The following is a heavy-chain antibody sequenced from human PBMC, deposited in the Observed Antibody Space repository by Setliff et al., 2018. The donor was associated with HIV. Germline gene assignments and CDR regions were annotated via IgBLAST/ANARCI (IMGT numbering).Heavy chain of an antibody. CDR1: GGSISSHY. J-gene: IGHJ6*03. Sequence: SETLSLTCTVSGGSISSHYWSWIRQPPGKGLEWLGSVYQSGSTSYNPSLSSRLTISVDTSKNQVSLKLTYVTSADTAVYYCARITDDYSRFYYYMDVWGKGTTVTV. D-gene: IGHD4-4*01. V-gene: IGHV4-59*11. CDR3: ARITDDYSRFYYYMDV. CDR2: VYQSGST.